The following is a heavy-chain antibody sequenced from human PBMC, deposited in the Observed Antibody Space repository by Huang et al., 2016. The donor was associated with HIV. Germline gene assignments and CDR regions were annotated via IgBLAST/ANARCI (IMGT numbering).Heavy chain of an antibody. D-gene: IGHD1-26*01. CDR2: ISSDDST. CDR3: AAQWELRGGVDF. CDR1: GFTVSSTY. J-gene: IGHJ4*02. Sequence: EVQLVESGGGLIQPGGSLRLSCAASGFTVSSTYISWVRQAPVKGLEWVSVISSDDSTYFADSVKGRFTISRDNSKNTLYLQMNSLRAEDTAVYYCAAQWELRGGVDFWGQGTLVTVSS. V-gene: IGHV3-53*01.